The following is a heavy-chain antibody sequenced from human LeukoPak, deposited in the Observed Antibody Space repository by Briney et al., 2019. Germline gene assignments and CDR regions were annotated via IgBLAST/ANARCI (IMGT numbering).Heavy chain of an antibody. Sequence: KPSATLSLTCTVSGGSISSYYWSWIRQPPGKGLEWIGYICYSGSTNYNPSLKSRVTISVDTSKNQFSLKLSSVTAADTAVYYCARDRRRVLRYFDWPGGMDVWGKGTTVTVSS. CDR3: ARDRRRVLRYFDWPGGMDV. V-gene: IGHV4-59*01. J-gene: IGHJ6*04. CDR2: ICYSGST. CDR1: GGSISSYY. D-gene: IGHD3-9*01.